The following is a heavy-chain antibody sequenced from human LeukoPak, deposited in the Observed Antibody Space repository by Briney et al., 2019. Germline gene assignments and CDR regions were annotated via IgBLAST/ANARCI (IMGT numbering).Heavy chain of an antibody. CDR3: AKGYDFDSSGYYYLVY. J-gene: IGHJ4*02. D-gene: IGHD3-22*01. V-gene: IGHV3-43*02. CDR2: ITGDGGSK. CDR1: GFTFDDYA. Sequence: GGSLRLSCAASGFTFDDYAMHWVRQAPGKGLEWVSFITGDGGSKYYADSVKGRFTISRDNSKNSLYLQMNSLRTEDTALYYCAKGYDFDSSGYYYLVYWGQGTLVTVSS.